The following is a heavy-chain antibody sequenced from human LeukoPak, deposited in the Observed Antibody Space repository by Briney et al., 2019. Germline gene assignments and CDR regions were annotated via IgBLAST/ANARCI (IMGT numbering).Heavy chain of an antibody. CDR2: TYYRTKWYN. Sequence: SQTLSLTCAISGDSVSSKSAAWNWIRQSPSRGLECLGRTYYRTKWYNDHAVSVKSRITINPDTSRNQFSLQLNSVTPEDTAVYYCERERGSSPSGRYYFDSWGQGTLVTVSS. V-gene: IGHV6-1*01. CDR3: ERERGSSPSGRYYFDS. J-gene: IGHJ4*02. D-gene: IGHD6-6*01. CDR1: GDSVSSKSAA.